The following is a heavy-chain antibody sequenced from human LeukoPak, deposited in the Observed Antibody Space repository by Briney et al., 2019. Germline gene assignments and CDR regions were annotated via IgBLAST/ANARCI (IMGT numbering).Heavy chain of an antibody. CDR3: ANSGGYGLIDY. V-gene: IGHV4-39*01. CDR2: IYSSGST. Sequence: SETLSLTCTVSGASVSGSPYYWRWSRQPPVTGVEWIGSIYSSGSTYYNASLQSRVTISIETSKNQISLSLISLTAADTAIYYCANSGGYGLIDYWGQGTLVTVSS. CDR1: GASVSGSPYY. J-gene: IGHJ4*02. D-gene: IGHD1-26*01.